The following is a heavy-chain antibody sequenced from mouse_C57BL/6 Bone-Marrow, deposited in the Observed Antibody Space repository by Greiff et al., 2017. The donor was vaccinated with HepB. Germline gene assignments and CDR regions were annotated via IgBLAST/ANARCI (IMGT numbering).Heavy chain of an antibody. V-gene: IGHV1-9*01. CDR3: AIIYYDYDWFAY. CDR2: ILPGSGST. Sequence: VQLQQSGAELMKPGASVKLSCKASGYTFTGYWIEWVKQRPGHGLEWIGEILPGSGSTNYNEKFKGKATFTADTSSNPAYMQLSSLTTEDSAIYYCAIIYYDYDWFAYWGQGTLVTVSA. D-gene: IGHD2-4*01. J-gene: IGHJ3*01. CDR1: GYTFTGYW.